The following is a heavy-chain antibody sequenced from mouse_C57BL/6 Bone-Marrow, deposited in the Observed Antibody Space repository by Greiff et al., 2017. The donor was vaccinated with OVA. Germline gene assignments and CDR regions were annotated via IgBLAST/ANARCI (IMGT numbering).Heavy chain of an antibody. CDR3: ATPYDGYYSLCYAMDY. CDR1: GFTFSDYY. CDR2: ISNGGGST. Sequence: EVKLVESGGGLVQPGGSLKLSCAASGFTFSDYYMYWVRQTPEKRLEWVAYISNGGGSTYYPDTVKGRFTISRDNAKNTLYLQMSRLKSEDTAMYYCATPYDGYYSLCYAMDYWGQGTSVTVSS. D-gene: IGHD2-3*01. V-gene: IGHV5-12*01. J-gene: IGHJ4*01.